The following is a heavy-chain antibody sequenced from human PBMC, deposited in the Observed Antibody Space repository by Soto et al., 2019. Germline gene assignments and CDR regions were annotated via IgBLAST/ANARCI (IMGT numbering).Heavy chain of an antibody. Sequence: QVQLVESGGGVVQPGRSLRLSCAASGFTFSIFGMHWVRQAPGKGLEWAASIWYDGSNAYYADSVRGRFTISRDNSKNTEYLQMNSIRAEDKAVYYCARDKGSSTVVSGITQEGYFDSWGQGTLVTASS. V-gene: IGHV3-33*01. D-gene: IGHD6-19*01. CDR3: ARDKGSSTVVSGITQEGYFDS. J-gene: IGHJ4*02. CDR1: GFTFSIFG. CDR2: IWYDGSNA.